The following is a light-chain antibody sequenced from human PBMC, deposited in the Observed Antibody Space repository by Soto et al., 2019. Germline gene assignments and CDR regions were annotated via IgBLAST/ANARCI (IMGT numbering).Light chain of an antibody. Sequence: ETVLTQSPGTLSLSPGERATLPCRASQTIRRTYLAWYRQTPGQAPRLLIYGASHRATGIADRFSGSGSGTDFTLIISRLEPEDFALYYCQQYGSLPLTFGQGTKVEIK. CDR1: QTIRRTY. CDR2: GAS. V-gene: IGKV3-20*01. CDR3: QQYGSLPLT. J-gene: IGKJ1*01.